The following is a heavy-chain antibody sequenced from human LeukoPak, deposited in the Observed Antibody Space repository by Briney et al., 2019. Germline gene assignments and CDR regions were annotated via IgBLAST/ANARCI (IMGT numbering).Heavy chain of an antibody. Sequence: RPGGSLRLSCAASGFTFSSYAMSWVRQAPGKGLEWVSAISGSGGSAYYAGSVKGRFIISRDNSKNTLYLQMNSLRAEDTAVYYCAKAGPGIPIVIFDYWGQGTLVTVSS. CDR1: GFTFSSYA. CDR3: AKAGPGIPIVIFDY. D-gene: IGHD1-26*01. V-gene: IGHV3-23*01. CDR2: ISGSGGSA. J-gene: IGHJ4*02.